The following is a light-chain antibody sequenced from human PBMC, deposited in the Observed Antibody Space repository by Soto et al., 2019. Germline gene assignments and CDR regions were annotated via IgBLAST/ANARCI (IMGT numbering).Light chain of an antibody. CDR2: GAS. Sequence: EIGWTQSPGTLSLSPGERATLSCRASQSVSSSYLAWYQQKPGQAPRLLIYGASSRATGIPDRFSGSGSGTDFTLTISRLEPEDFAVYYCQQYGSSPPNTFGQGTKLEIK. J-gene: IGKJ2*01. CDR3: QQYGSSPPNT. V-gene: IGKV3-20*01. CDR1: QSVSSSY.